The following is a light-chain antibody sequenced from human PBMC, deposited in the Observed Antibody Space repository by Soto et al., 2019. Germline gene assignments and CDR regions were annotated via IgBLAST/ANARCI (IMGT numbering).Light chain of an antibody. J-gene: IGKJ4*01. CDR3: QQYNSYALT. Sequence: DIQMTQSPSTLSASVGDRVTITCRASQSISSWLAWYQQKPGKAPKLLIYKASSLESGVPSRFSCSGSGTDFTLTISSLQPDDFAAYYCQQYNSYALTFGGGTKVEIK. V-gene: IGKV1-5*03. CDR1: QSISSW. CDR2: KAS.